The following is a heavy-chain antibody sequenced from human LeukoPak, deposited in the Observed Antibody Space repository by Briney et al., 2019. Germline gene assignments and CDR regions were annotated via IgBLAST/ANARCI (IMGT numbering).Heavy chain of an antibody. CDR3: ARQNTYIGEQPYYFDY. D-gene: IGHD3-10*01. Sequence: ESSETLSLTCTVSGGSISSSSYYWGWIRQPPGKGLEWIGSIYYSGSTYYNPSLKSRVTISVDTSKNQFSLKLSSVTAADTAVYYCARQNTYIGEQPYYFDYWGQGILVTVSS. V-gene: IGHV4-39*01. CDR2: IYYSGST. J-gene: IGHJ4*02. CDR1: GGSISSSSYY.